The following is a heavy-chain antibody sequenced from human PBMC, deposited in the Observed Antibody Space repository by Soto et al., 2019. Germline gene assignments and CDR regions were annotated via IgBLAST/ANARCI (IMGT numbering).Heavy chain of an antibody. Sequence: ASVKVSCTVSGYTLTYLSMHWVRQAPGKGLEWMGGFDPEDGETIYAQKFQGRVTMTEDTSTDTAYMELSSLRSEDTAVYYCAREAEEYSGSDYWGPGSLVTVSS. CDR3: AREAEEYSGSDY. V-gene: IGHV1-24*01. CDR2: FDPEDGET. D-gene: IGHD3-10*01. CDR1: GYTLTYLS. J-gene: IGHJ4*02.